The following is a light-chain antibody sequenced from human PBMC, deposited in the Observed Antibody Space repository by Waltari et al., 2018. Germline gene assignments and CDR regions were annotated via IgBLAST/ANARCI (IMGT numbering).Light chain of an antibody. V-gene: IGLV5-45*03. Sequence: QAVLTQPSSLSASPGASASLTCTLRSGINVGTYRIYWYQQKPGSPPQYLLRYKSDSDKQHGSGGPSRFSGSKDASANAGILLISGLQSEDEADYYCMIWYSSASVFGTGTKVTVL. CDR2: YKSDSDK. CDR3: MIWYSSASV. CDR1: SGINVGTYR. J-gene: IGLJ1*01.